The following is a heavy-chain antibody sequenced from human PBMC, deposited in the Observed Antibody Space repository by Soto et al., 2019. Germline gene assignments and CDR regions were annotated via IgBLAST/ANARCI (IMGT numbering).Heavy chain of an antibody. J-gene: IGHJ4*02. CDR2: IIPFFGTA. CDR1: GGTFSTFG. Sequence: QVQLVQSGAEVKKTGSSVKVSCKTSGGTFSTFGISWVRQAPGQGLEWMGGIIPFFGTAEYSQKFEDRIMITADESTNTVYMDLRSRTSEDTAIYYCARTAPMDAGDKYYYDFWGQGALVTVSS. CDR3: ARTAPMDAGDKYYYDF. V-gene: IGHV1-69*01. D-gene: IGHD3-16*01.